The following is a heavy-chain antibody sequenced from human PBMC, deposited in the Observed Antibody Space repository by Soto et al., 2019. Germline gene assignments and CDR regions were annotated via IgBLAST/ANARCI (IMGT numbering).Heavy chain of an antibody. CDR1: GFTFSTYA. V-gene: IGHV3-30*04. Sequence: PGGSLRLSCAASGFTFSTYAMHWVRQAPGKGLEWVAAISFDGNNQHYADAVKGRFTISRDNSKNTLYLQIYSLRTEDTGVYYCARVDLGWDLWGQGTLVTVSS. D-gene: IGHD2-15*01. CDR3: ARVDLGWDL. J-gene: IGHJ5*02. CDR2: ISFDGNNQ.